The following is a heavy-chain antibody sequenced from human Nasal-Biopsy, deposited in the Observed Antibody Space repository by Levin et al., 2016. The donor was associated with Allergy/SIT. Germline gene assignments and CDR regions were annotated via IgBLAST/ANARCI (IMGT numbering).Heavy chain of an antibody. V-gene: IGHV3-9*01. J-gene: IGHJ4*02. D-gene: IGHD6-19*01. CDR2: IRWDGGTI. Sequence: SLKISCAASGVTLDNYAVHWVRQGPGKGLEWVSGIRWDGGTIGYADSVKGRFTIARDKATNSVYLQMNSLRKDDTAFYYCAKSRGLAVTGGFYFDNWGRGTLVTVSS. CDR1: GVTLDNYA. CDR3: AKSRGLAVTGGFYFDN.